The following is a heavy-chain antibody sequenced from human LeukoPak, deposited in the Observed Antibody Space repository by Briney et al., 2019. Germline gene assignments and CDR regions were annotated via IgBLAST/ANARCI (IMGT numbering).Heavy chain of an antibody. CDR1: GFTFSSYW. V-gene: IGHV3-74*01. J-gene: IGHJ4*02. CDR3: AKDRIRNSLNYYFDY. CDR2: ISGDGRNI. D-gene: IGHD1-14*01. Sequence: GGSLRLSCVASGFTFSSYWMHWVRQDPRKGLVWVSRISGDGRNINYADSVRGRFTISRDNAKNTLYLQMNSLRAEDTAVYYCAKDRIRNSLNYYFDYWGQGTLVTVSS.